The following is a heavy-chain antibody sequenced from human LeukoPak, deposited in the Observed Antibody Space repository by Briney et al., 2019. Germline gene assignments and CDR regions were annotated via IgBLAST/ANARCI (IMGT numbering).Heavy chain of an antibody. CDR2: ISYDGSNK. CDR3: AKQVYSYGYADY. CDR1: GFTFSSYA. J-gene: IGHJ4*02. D-gene: IGHD5-18*01. V-gene: IGHV3-30*18. Sequence: GRSLRLSCAASGFTFSSYAMHWVRQAPGKGLEWVAVISYDGSNKYYADSVKGRFTISRDNSKNTLYLQMNSLRAEDTAVYYCAKQVYSYGYADYWGQGTLVTVSS.